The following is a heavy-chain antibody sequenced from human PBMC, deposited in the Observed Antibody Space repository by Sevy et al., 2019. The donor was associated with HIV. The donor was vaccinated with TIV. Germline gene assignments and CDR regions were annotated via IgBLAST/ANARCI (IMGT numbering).Heavy chain of an antibody. CDR3: AKDLRRIVVVVAATQGRMDA. CDR1: GFTFNSYG. V-gene: IGHV3-30*02. D-gene: IGHD2-15*01. Sequence: GGSLRLSCAASGFTFNSYGMHWVRQAPGKGLEWVAFIRYDGSNKYYADSVKGRFTISRDNSKNTLYLQMNSLRAEDTAVYYCAKDLRRIVVVVAATQGRMDAWGQGTTVTVSS. CDR2: IRYDGSNK. J-gene: IGHJ6*02.